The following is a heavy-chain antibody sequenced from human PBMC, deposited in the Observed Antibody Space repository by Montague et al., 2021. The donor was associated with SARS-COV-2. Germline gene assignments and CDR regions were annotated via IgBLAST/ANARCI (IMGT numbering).Heavy chain of an antibody. V-gene: IGHV4-59*08. J-gene: IGHJ3*02. CDR3: ARQYYDSSGEDAFDI. CDR1: GGSISTSF. CDR2: IYYSGST. Sequence: SETLSLTCTVSGGSISTSFWSWVRQPPGKGLEWIGYIYYSGSTNYNPSLKSRVTISVDTSKNQFSLKLSSVTAADTAVYYCARQYYDSSGEDAFDIWGQGTMVTVSS. D-gene: IGHD3-22*01.